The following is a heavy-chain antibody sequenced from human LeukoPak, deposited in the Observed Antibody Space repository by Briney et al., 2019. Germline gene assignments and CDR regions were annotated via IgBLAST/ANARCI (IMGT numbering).Heavy chain of an antibody. V-gene: IGHV4-39*07. J-gene: IGHJ5*02. D-gene: IGHD5-12*01. CDR3: ARDLGYSGFDWAP. CDR1: GGSISRYY. Sequence: SETLSLTCTVSGGSISRYYWGWIRQPPGKRLEWVGSIHSSGNTYYNPTLKSRVTISVDTSKNQFSLNLTSVTAADAAVYYCARDLGYSGFDWAPWGQGTLVTVSS. CDR2: IHSSGNT.